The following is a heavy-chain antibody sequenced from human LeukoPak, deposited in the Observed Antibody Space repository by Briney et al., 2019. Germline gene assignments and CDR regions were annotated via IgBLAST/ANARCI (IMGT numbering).Heavy chain of an antibody. V-gene: IGHV4-59*01. Sequence: SETLSLTCTVSGGSISSYYWSWIRQPPGKGLDWIGYIYYSGSTNYNPSLKSRVTISVDTSKNQFSLKLSSVTAADTAVYYCAGRIAYGSGSYYGNYYYYGMDVWGQGTTVTVSS. CDR3: AGRIAYGSGSYYGNYYYYGMDV. CDR2: IYYSGST. D-gene: IGHD3-10*01. CDR1: GGSISSYY. J-gene: IGHJ6*02.